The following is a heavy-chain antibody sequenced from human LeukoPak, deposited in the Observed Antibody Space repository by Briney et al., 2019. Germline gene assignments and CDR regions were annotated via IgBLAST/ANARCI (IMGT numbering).Heavy chain of an antibody. CDR3: ARGLALEAFDI. CDR2: IDSDGSST. V-gene: IGHV3-74*01. Sequence: GGSLRLSCAASGFTFSSYWMHWVRQAPGKGLVWVSRIDSDGSSTSYADSVKGRFTISRDNAKNTLYLQMNSLRAEDTAVYYCARGLALEAFDIWGQGTMVTVSS. CDR1: GFTFSSYW. J-gene: IGHJ3*02. D-gene: IGHD3-16*01.